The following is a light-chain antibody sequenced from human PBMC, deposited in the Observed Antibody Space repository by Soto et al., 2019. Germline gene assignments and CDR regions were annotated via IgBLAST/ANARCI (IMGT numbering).Light chain of an antibody. CDR1: QSVSSSY. CDR2: GAS. CDR3: QQYGSSPLT. V-gene: IGKV3-20*01. J-gene: IGKJ4*01. Sequence: EIVLTQSPGTLPLSPGERATLSCRASQSVSSSYLAWYQQKPGQAPRLLIYGASSRATGIPDRFSGSGSGTDFTLTISRLEPEDFAVCYCQQYGSSPLTFGGGTKVDIK.